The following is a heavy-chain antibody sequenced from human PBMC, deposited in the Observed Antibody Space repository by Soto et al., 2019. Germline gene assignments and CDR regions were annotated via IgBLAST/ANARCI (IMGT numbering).Heavy chain of an antibody. V-gene: IGHV1-18*01. CDR3: ARPDMDV. Sequence: ASVKVSCKASGYTFTSYGISWVRQAPGQGLEWMGWISAYNGNTNYAQKLQGRVTMTTDTSTSTAYMELSSLKASDTAMYYCARPDMDVWGQGTTVTVSS. CDR1: GYTFTSYG. CDR2: ISAYNGNT. J-gene: IGHJ6*02.